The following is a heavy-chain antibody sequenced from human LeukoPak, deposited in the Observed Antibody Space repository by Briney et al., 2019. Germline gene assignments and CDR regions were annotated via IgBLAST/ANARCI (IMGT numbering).Heavy chain of an antibody. CDR1: GGSISSGDYY. V-gene: IGHV4-30-4*01. D-gene: IGHD3-22*01. Sequence: SQTLSLTCTVSGGSISSGDYYWSWIRQPPGKGLEWIGYIYYSGSTNYNPSLKSRVTISVDTSKNQFSLKLSSVTAADTAVYYCARSPSDTYYYDSSGYYFDYWGQGTLVTVSS. CDR3: ARSPSDTYYYDSSGYYFDY. J-gene: IGHJ4*02. CDR2: IYYSGST.